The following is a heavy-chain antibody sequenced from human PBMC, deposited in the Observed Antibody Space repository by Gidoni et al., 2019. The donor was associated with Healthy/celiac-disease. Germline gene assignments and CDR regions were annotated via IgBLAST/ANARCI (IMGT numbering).Heavy chain of an antibody. Sequence: EVQLLESGGGLVQTGGSLRHSCEASGFTFSSYAMSWVRQAPGKGLGWVSAIRGSGVSTYYADSVKGRFTISRDNSKNTLYLQMNSLRAEDTAVYYCAKDRIVGATPYYFDYWGQGTLVTVSS. V-gene: IGHV3-23*01. J-gene: IGHJ4*02. CDR1: GFTFSSYA. CDR2: IRGSGVST. CDR3: AKDRIVGATPYYFDY. D-gene: IGHD1-26*01.